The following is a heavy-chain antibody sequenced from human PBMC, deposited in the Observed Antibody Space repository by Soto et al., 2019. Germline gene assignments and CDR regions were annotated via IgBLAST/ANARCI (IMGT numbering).Heavy chain of an antibody. V-gene: IGHV3-30-3*01. D-gene: IGHD1-1*01. J-gene: IGHJ4*02. CDR3: AREEYNNVYFDY. CDR1: GFTFGHFA. CDR2: MSYDGSNK. Sequence: QVQLVESGGGVVQPGRSLRLSCAASGFTFGHFAMHWVRQAPGKGLEWVAIMSYDGSNKYYADSVKGRFTISRDNSKTTLYLQMNSLRAGDTAVYYCAREEYNNVYFDYWGQGTLVTVSS.